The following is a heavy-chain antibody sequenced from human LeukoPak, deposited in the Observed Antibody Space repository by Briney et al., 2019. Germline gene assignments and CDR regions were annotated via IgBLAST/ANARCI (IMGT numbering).Heavy chain of an antibody. D-gene: IGHD6-6*01. CDR1: EFTFSAHW. CDR3: VRDRPHNCFDP. Sequence: GGSLRLSCAASEFTFSAHWMHWVRQVPGKGLVYIAYIDNDGTNTNYADSVKGRFTISRDNARNTLYLQMNSLRVEDTAVYYCVRDRPHNCFDPWGQGTLVTVSS. CDR2: IDNDGTNT. V-gene: IGHV3-74*01. J-gene: IGHJ5*02.